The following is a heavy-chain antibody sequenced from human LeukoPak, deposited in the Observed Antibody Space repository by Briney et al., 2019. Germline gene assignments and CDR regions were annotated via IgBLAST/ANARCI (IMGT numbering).Heavy chain of an antibody. CDR2: IYYNGST. CDR3: ARLGYYDSSGYYPYYDGMDV. D-gene: IGHD3-22*01. J-gene: IGHJ6*02. Sequence: SETLSLTCTVSGGSISSGGYYWSWIRQHPGKGLEWIGYIYYNGSTYYNPSLKSRITISVDTSKSQFSLKLSSVTAADTALYYCARLGYYDSSGYYPYYDGMDVWGQGTTVTVSS. CDR1: GGSISSGGYY. V-gene: IGHV4-31*03.